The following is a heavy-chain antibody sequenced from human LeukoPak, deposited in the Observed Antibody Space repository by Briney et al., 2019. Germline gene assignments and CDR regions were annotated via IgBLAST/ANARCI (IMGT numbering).Heavy chain of an antibody. D-gene: IGHD1-26*01. CDR1: GFPLSNSW. V-gene: IGHV3-7*03. CDR2: IKKEGSGI. J-gene: IGHJ6*04. CDR3: AGGSSMEV. Sequence: PGGSLRLSCAVSGFPLSNSWMYWVRQARGKGLEGVANIKKEGSGISYVDSVKGRFIISRDNARNSLYLQMNSLRVEDTAVYFCAGGSSMEVWGKGAAVTVSS.